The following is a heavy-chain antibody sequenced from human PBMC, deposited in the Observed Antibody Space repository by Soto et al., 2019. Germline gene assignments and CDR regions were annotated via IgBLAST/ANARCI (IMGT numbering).Heavy chain of an antibody. CDR1: GFTFSSYG. Sequence: GGSLRLSCASSGFTFSSYGMHWVRQAPGKGLEWVAVIWYDGSNKYYVDSVKGRFTISRDNSKNTLYLQMNSLRAEDTAVYYCAREGRILYYYYMDVWGKGTTVTVS. CDR2: IWYDGSNK. CDR3: AREGRILYYYYMDV. D-gene: IGHD3-10*01. J-gene: IGHJ6*03. V-gene: IGHV3-33*01.